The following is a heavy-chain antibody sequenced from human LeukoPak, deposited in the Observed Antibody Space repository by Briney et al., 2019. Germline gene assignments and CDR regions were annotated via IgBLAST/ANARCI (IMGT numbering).Heavy chain of an antibody. Sequence: PSETLSPTCTVSGGSISSYYWSWIRQPAGKGVEGIGRIYTSGSSSYNPSLKSRVTMSVDRSKNQFSLKLSSVTAADTAVYYCARDSSGWYYYYMDVWRKGTTVTVSS. CDR3: ARDSSGWYYYYMDV. J-gene: IGHJ6*03. V-gene: IGHV4-4*07. D-gene: IGHD6-19*01. CDR1: GGSISSYY. CDR2: IYTSGSS.